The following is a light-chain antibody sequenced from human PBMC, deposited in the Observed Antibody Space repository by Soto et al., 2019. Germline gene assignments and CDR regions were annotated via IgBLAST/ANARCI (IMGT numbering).Light chain of an antibody. Sequence: EIVMTQSPATLSVYPGERATLSCRASQSVRGNLAWYQQKPGQPPRLLIYATSSRPTGIPARFSGSGSGTEFSLTISSLQSEDFAVYYCQQYNNWPPWTVGQGTKVEIK. CDR2: ATS. CDR3: QQYNNWPPWT. CDR1: QSVRGN. J-gene: IGKJ1*01. V-gene: IGKV3-15*01.